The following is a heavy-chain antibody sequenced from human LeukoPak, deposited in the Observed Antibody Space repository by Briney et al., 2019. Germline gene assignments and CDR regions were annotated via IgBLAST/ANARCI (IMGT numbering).Heavy chain of an antibody. V-gene: IGHV3-23*01. CDR1: GFTFTSYW. D-gene: IGHD3-22*01. Sequence: GGSLRLSCEASGFTFTSYWMSWVRQAPGKGLEWVAGISGSGGRTNYADSVKGRFTISRDNPKNTLYLQMNSLRAEDTAVYFCAKRGVVIRVILVGFHKEAYYFDSWGQGALVTVSS. CDR3: AKRGVVIRVILVGFHKEAYYFDS. J-gene: IGHJ4*02. CDR2: ISGSGGRT.